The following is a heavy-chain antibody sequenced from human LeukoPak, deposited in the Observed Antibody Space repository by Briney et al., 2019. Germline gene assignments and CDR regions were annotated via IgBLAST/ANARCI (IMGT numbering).Heavy chain of an antibody. V-gene: IGHV4-39*07. J-gene: IGHJ3*02. CDR1: GGSISSSSYY. Sequence: KTSETLSLTCTVSGGSISSSSYYWGWIRQPPGKGLEWIGSIYYSGSTYYNLSLKSRVTISVDTSKNQFSLKLSSVTAADTAVYYCARDLDYDSSGYHDAFDIWGQGTMVTVSS. CDR3: ARDLDYDSSGYHDAFDI. CDR2: IYYSGST. D-gene: IGHD3-22*01.